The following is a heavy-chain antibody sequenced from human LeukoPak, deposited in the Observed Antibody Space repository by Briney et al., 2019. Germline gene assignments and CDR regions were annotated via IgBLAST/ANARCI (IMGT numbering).Heavy chain of an antibody. CDR2: IYHSGST. CDR1: GGSISSGYY. J-gene: IGHJ3*02. D-gene: IGHD2-2*01. Sequence: SETLSLTCTVSGGSISSGYYWGWIRQPPGKGLEWIGSIYHSGSTYYNPSLKSRVTISVDTSKNQFSLKLSSVTAADTAVYYCARVDSSTAFDIWGQGTMVTVSS. V-gene: IGHV4-38-2*02. CDR3: ARVDSSTAFDI.